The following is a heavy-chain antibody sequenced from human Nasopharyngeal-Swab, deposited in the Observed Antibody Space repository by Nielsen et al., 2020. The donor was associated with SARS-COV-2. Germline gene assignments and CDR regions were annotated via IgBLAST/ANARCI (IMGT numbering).Heavy chain of an antibody. J-gene: IGHJ4*02. CDR2: IKQDGSEK. CDR3: ARENHGVFDN. Sequence: GESLKISCAASGFTFSSYWMSWVRQAPGKGLEWVANIKQDGSEKYYVDSVKGRFTISRDNAKNSLYLQMNSLRAEDTAVYYCARENHGVFDNWGQGTLVTVSS. CDR1: GFTFSSYW. V-gene: IGHV3-7*01.